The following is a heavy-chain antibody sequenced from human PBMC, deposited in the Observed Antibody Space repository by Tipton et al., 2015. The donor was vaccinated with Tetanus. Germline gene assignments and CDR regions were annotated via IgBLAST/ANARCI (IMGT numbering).Heavy chain of an antibody. CDR2: IHPRGTSM. Sequence: QLVQSGGGLVQPGGSLRLSCAASGFTFSDYGMNWVRQAPGKGLEWVSYIHPRGTSMYYTDSVKGRFTISRDNAKNSLYLQMNSRTDADMALYYCVRDDDYASSDYRHSDFWGRGTLVTVSS. CDR1: GFTFSDYG. CDR3: VRDDDYASSDYRHSDF. J-gene: IGHJ4*02. V-gene: IGHV3-48*02. D-gene: IGHD4-17*01.